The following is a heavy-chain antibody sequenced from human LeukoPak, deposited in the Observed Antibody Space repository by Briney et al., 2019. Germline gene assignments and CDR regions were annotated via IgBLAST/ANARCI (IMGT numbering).Heavy chain of an antibody. Sequence: GASVKVSCKASGGTFISYAISWVRQAPGQGLEWMGGIIPIFGTANYAQKFQGRVTITADESTSTAYMELSSLRSEDTAVYYCARKVWGRPETGTDWDYYYYYGMDVWGQGTTVTVSS. J-gene: IGHJ6*02. V-gene: IGHV1-69*13. CDR1: GGTFISYA. CDR2: IIPIFGTA. D-gene: IGHD1/OR15-1a*01. CDR3: ARKVWGRPETGTDWDYYYYYGMDV.